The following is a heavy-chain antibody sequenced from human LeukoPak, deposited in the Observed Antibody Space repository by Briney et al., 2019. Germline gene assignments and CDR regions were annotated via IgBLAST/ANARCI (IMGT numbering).Heavy chain of an antibody. CDR3: ASMGKGPYDFWSGYYGFWFDP. CDR2: IYYSGST. J-gene: IGHJ5*02. CDR1: GGSISSYY. V-gene: IGHV4-59*01. Sequence: SKTLSLTCTVSGGSISSYYWSWIRQPPGKGLEWIGYIYYSGSTNYNPSLKSRVTISVDTSKNQSSLKLSSVTAADTAVYYCASMGKGPYDFWSGYYGFWFDPWGQGTLVTVSS. D-gene: IGHD3-3*01.